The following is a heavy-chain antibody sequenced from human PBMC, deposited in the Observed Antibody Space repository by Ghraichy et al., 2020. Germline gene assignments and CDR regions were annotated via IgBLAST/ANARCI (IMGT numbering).Heavy chain of an antibody. Sequence: SQTLSITCTVSGGSISGYNWSWIRQPAGKGLEWIGRIYTSGSTNYNPSLKSRVTMSVDTSKNQFSLKLSSVTAADTAVYYCARDKVVVGATLSDYWGQGTLVTVSS. D-gene: IGHD1-26*01. J-gene: IGHJ4*02. V-gene: IGHV4-4*07. CDR1: GGSISGYN. CDR2: IYTSGST. CDR3: ARDKVVVGATLSDY.